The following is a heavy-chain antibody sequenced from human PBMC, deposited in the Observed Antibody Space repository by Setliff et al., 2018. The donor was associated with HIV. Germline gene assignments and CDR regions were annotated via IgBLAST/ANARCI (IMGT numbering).Heavy chain of an antibody. CDR2: IYDDGST. CDR3: ARGHYGA. V-gene: IGHV3-53*01. Sequence: PGGSLRLFCAASGFTVSSVYLRWIRQAPGKGLEWVSVIYDDGSTYYADSVKGRFTVSRDESKNTLLLQMDSLRVEDTAVYYCARGHYGAWGQGTLVTVSS. J-gene: IGHJ4*02. CDR1: GFTVSSVY. D-gene: IGHD4-17*01.